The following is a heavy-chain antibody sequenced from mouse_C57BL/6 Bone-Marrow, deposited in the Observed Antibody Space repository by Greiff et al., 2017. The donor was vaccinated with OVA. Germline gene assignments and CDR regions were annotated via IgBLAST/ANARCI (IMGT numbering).Heavy chain of an antibody. Sequence: VQLQQPGAELVKPGASVKMSCKASGYTFTSYWITWVKQRPGQGLEWIGDIYPGSGSTNYNEKFKSKATLTVDTSSSTAYMQISSLTSEDSAVYYWARLRAGDWYFDVWGTGTTVTVSS. CDR2: IYPGSGST. CDR3: ARLRAGDWYFDV. J-gene: IGHJ1*03. V-gene: IGHV1-55*01. D-gene: IGHD1-2*01. CDR1: GYTFTSYW.